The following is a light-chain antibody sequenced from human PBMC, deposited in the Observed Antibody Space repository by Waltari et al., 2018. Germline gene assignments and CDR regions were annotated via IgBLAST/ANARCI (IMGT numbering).Light chain of an antibody. CDR3: AAWDDRLRGVL. J-gene: IGLJ2*01. Sequence: QSVLTQPPSASEAARKSVTISCSGRSTNIGSNSVSWYQQLPGTAPKLLIYDNDQLASGVPDRFSGSKSGTSASLAISGLQTEDEADYSCAAWDDRLRGVLFGGGTRLTVL. CDR2: DND. V-gene: IGLV1-47*01. CDR1: STNIGSNS.